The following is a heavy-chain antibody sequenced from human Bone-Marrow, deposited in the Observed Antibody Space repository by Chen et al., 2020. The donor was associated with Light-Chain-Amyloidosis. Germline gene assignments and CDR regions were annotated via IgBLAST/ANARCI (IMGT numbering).Heavy chain of an antibody. D-gene: IGHD5-12*01. CDR2: IYPDDSDA. V-gene: IGHV5-51*01. CDR3: ARRRDGYNFDY. CDR1: GYTFPNYW. J-gene: IGHJ4*02. Sequence: ISCKGPGYTFPNYWIGWVRQMPGKGLEWMGVIYPDDSDARYSPSFEGQVTISADKSITTAYLQWRSLKASDTAMYYCARRRDGYNFDYWGQGTLVTVSS.